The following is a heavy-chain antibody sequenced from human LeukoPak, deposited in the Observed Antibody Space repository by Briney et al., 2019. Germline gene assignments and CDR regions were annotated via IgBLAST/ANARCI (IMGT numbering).Heavy chain of an antibody. Sequence: GGALRLSCTASGFTFSHFAMMWVGQAPGTGLQGVSTITGYGATFYADSVRGRFTIFRDTSMNTLFLQMNSLGAEDTAVYYCAKGAAAGKVDWFDPWGQGTLVTVSS. V-gene: IGHV3-23*01. CDR3: AKGAAAGKVDWFDP. CDR1: GFTFSHFA. D-gene: IGHD6-13*01. CDR2: ITGYGAT. J-gene: IGHJ5*02.